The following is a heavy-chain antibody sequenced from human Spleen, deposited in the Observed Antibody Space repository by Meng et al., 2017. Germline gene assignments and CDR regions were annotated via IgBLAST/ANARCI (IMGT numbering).Heavy chain of an antibody. D-gene: IGHD2-21*01. V-gene: IGHV4-34*01. CDR2: INHSGST. CDR3: ARGRSDAIGDY. J-gene: IGHJ4*02. Sequence: QVQLQQGGAGLLKPSETLSLTCAVYGGSFSRYYWSWIRQPPGKGLEWIGEINHSGSTNYNPSLKSRVTISVDTSKNQFSLKLSSVTAADTAVYYCARGRSDAIGDYWGQGTLVTVSS. CDR1: GGSFSRYY.